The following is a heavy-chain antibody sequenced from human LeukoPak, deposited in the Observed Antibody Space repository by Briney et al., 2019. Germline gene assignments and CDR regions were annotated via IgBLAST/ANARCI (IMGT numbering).Heavy chain of an antibody. CDR1: GFTFSSYG. V-gene: IGHV3-33*01. CDR3: ARGLAFRGVSNFDY. J-gene: IGHJ4*02. D-gene: IGHD3-10*01. CDR2: IWYDGSNK. Sequence: GRSLRLSCAASGFTFSSYGMHWVRQAPGKGLEWVAVIWYDGSNKYYADSVKGRFTISRDNSKNTLYLQMNSLRAEDTAVYYCARGLAFRGVSNFDYWGQGTLVTVSS.